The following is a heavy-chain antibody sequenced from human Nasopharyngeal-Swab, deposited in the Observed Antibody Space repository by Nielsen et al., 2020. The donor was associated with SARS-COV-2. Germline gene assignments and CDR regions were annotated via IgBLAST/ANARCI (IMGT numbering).Heavy chain of an antibody. Sequence: GGSLRLSCAASGFTFSDYYMSWIRQAPGKGLEWVSYISSSGSTIYYADSVKGRFTISRDNSKNTLYLQMNSLRAEDTAVYYCARELTNYYDSSGYLDYWGQGTLVTVSS. CDR3: ARELTNYYDSSGYLDY. CDR2: ISSSGSTI. V-gene: IGHV3-11*04. CDR1: GFTFSDYY. J-gene: IGHJ4*02. D-gene: IGHD3-22*01.